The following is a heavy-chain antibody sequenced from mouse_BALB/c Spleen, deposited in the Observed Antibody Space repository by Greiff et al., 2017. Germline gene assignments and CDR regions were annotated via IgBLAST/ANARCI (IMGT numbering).Heavy chain of an antibody. CDR1: GFNIKDYY. J-gene: IGHJ4*01. V-gene: IGHV14-4*02. Sequence: EVQLQQSGAELVRSGASVKLSCTASGFNIKDYYMHWVKQRPEQGLEWIGWIDPENGDTEYAPKFQGKATMTADTSSNTAYLQLSRLTSEDTAVYYCNAGPITTAMDYWGQGTSVTVSA. CDR2: IDPENGDT. CDR3: NAGPITTAMDY. D-gene: IGHD1-1*01.